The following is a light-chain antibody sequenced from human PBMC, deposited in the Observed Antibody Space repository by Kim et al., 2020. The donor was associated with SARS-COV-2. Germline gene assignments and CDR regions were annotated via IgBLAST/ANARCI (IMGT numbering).Light chain of an antibody. CDR1: QSKSWY. V-gene: IGKV1-39*01. CDR2: AAS. Sequence: DLELTQSPSSLSASVGDRVIITCRASQSKSWYLNWYQQRPGKAPKLLIYAASTLQSGVPSRFSGSGAGTEFTLTISSLQPEDFGTYYCQQTYSSPWTFGQGTKVDIK. CDR3: QQTYSSPWT. J-gene: IGKJ1*01.